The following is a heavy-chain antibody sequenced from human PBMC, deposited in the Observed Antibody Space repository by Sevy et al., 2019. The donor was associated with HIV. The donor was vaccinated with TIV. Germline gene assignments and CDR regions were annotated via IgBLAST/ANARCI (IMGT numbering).Heavy chain of an antibody. CDR3: ARGKSGYGYALNY. D-gene: IGHD5-18*01. V-gene: IGHV3-66*01. CDR2: IYSDEAS. J-gene: IGHJ4*02. Sequence: GGSLRLSCAASGFSVNSNYMTWVRQAPGKGLEGVSVIYSDEASYHADSVKDRFTISRDNFKNMLYLQMSSLRAEDMAIYYCARGKSGYGYALNYWGQGTLVTVSS. CDR1: GFSVNSNY.